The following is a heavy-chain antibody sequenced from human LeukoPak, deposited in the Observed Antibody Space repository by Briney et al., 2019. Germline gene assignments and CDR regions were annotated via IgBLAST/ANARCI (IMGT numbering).Heavy chain of an antibody. D-gene: IGHD6-13*01. Sequence: ASVKVSCKASGYTFTGYYMHWVRQAPGQGLEWMGRINPNSGGTNYAQKFQGRVTMTRDTSISTAYMELSRLRSDDTAVYYCARVAAAGTRAPFDPWGQGTLSPSPQ. V-gene: IGHV1-2*06. CDR2: INPNSGGT. J-gene: IGHJ5*02. CDR1: GYTFTGYY. CDR3: ARVAAAGTRAPFDP.